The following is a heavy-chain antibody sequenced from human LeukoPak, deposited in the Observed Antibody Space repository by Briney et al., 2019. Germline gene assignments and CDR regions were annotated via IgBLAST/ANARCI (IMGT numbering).Heavy chain of an antibody. D-gene: IGHD2-21*02. CDR1: GFTFSSYS. V-gene: IGHV3-48*04. CDR2: ISSSSSTI. Sequence: GGSLRLSCAASGFTFSSYSMNWVRQAPGKGLEWVSYISSSSSTIYYADSVKGRFTISRDNAKNSLYLQMNSLRAEDTAVYYCASLYCGGDCYHWGQGTLVTVSS. CDR3: ASLYCGGDCYH. J-gene: IGHJ4*02.